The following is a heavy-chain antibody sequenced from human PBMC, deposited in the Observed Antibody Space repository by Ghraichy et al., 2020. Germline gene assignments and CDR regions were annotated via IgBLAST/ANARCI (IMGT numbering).Heavy chain of an antibody. J-gene: IGHJ4*02. CDR3: ARWVVYAIRPYYFDY. CDR2: INHSGSI. Sequence: SETLSLTCAVYGGSFSGYYWSWIRQPPGKGLEWIGEINHSGSINYNPSLKSRVTISVDTSKNQFSLKLSSVTAADTAVYYCARWVVYAIRPYYFDYWGQGTLVTVSS. CDR1: GGSFSGYY. V-gene: IGHV4-34*01. D-gene: IGHD2-8*02.